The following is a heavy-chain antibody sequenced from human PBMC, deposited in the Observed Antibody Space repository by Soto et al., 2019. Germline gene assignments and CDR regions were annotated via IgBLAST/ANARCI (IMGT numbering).Heavy chain of an antibody. Sequence: YLSLYCTASGFTVREYSMPWFRRTPGKGLEWLGFIRKKSYGGTAEYAASLSGRFTISRDDSNSIAYLQLNSLKPEDTAVYYCTRAVYYCDSSGPFDPWGRGELVTVSS. CDR2: IRKKSYGGTA. J-gene: IGHJ3*01. D-gene: IGHD3-22*01. V-gene: IGHV3-49*03. CDR1: GFTVREYS. CDR3: TRAVYYCDSSGPFDP.